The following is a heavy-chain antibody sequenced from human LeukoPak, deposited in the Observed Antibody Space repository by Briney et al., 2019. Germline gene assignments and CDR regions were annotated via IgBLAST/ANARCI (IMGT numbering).Heavy chain of an antibody. Sequence: GGSLRLSCAASGFTFSSYGMHWVRQAPGKGLEWVAVISYDGSNKYYADSVKGRFTISRDNSKNTLYLQMNSLRAEDTAVYYCAKDGGQWLVLYYSDYWGQGTLVTVSS. J-gene: IGHJ4*02. CDR3: AKDGGQWLVLYYSDY. D-gene: IGHD6-19*01. CDR1: GFTFSSYG. CDR2: ISYDGSNK. V-gene: IGHV3-30*18.